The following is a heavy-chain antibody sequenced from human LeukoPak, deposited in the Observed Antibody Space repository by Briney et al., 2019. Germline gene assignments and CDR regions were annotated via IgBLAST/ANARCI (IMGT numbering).Heavy chain of an antibody. D-gene: IGHD6-19*01. CDR3: ARGKGHHRWLVFQRSYYFDY. V-gene: IGHV4-39*07. CDR2: TYYSGST. Sequence: PSETLSLTCTVSGGSISSSSYYWGWIRQPPGKGLEWIGSTYYSGSTYYNPSLKSRVTISVDTSKNQFSLKLSSVTAADTAVYYCARGKGHHRWLVFQRSYYFDYWGQGTLVTVSS. J-gene: IGHJ4*02. CDR1: GGSISSSSYY.